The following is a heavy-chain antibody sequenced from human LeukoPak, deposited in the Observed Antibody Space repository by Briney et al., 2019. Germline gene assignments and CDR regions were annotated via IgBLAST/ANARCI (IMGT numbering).Heavy chain of an antibody. CDR3: ARRYSSSSSYYYYYMDV. J-gene: IGHJ6*03. CDR2: ISSSSSTI. CDR1: GFTFSSYS. V-gene: IGHV3-48*04. D-gene: IGHD6-6*01. Sequence: PGGSLRLSCAASGFTFSSYSMNWVRQAPGKGLEWVSYISSSSSTIYYADSVKGRFTISRDNAKNSLYLQMNSLRAEDTAVYYCARRYSSSSSYYYYYMDVWGKGTTVTVSS.